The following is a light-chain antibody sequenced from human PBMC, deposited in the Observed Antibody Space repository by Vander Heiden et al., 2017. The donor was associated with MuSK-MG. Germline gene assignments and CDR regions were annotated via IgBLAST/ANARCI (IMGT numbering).Light chain of an antibody. CDR1: QGISSY. CDR2: AAS. V-gene: IGKV1-9*01. CDR3: QQVYGYPHT. J-gene: IGKJ4*01. Sequence: DIQLTQSPSFLSASVGDRVTITCRASQGISSYLAWYQQKPGKAPKLLIYAASTFQSRVPSKFSGSGSGTEFTLTISSLHPEDFATYYCQQVYGYPHTFGGGTKVEIK.